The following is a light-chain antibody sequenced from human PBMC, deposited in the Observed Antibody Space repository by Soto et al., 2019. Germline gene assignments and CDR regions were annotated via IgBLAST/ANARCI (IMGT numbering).Light chain of an antibody. CDR2: RAS. CDR1: QSVSSL. J-gene: IGKJ5*01. CDR3: QQYNDWPIT. Sequence: EVVMTQSPATLSLSPGERATLSCRASQSVSSLLAWYQQKPGQAPRLLIYRASTRATGVSGRFSGSGSGTEFTLTITSLQSEDFAIYYCQQYNDWPITVGQGTRLESK. V-gene: IGKV3-15*01.